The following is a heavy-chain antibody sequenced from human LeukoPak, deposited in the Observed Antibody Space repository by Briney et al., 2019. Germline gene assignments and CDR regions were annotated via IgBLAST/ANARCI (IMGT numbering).Heavy chain of an antibody. Sequence: ASVKVSCKASGYTFTSYGISWVRQAPGQGLEWMGWISTYNGNTNYARKLQGRVTMTTDTSTSTAYMELRSLRSDDTAVYYCARDKKVITSKVWFDPWGQGTLVTVSS. V-gene: IGHV1-18*01. CDR3: ARDKKVITSKVWFDP. CDR2: ISTYNGNT. D-gene: IGHD3-22*01. CDR1: GYTFTSYG. J-gene: IGHJ5*02.